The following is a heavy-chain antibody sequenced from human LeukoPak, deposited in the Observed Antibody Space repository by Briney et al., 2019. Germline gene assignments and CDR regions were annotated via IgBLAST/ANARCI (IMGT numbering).Heavy chain of an antibody. D-gene: IGHD6-6*01. CDR1: GFTFSSYW. V-gene: IGHV3-74*01. CDR2: ISPTGGTT. J-gene: IGHJ4*02. Sequence: PGGSLRLSCAASGFTFSSYWMSWVRQAPGKGLVWVSRISPTGGTTSYADSVKGRFTVSRDNAKNTLYLQVNNLRAEDTAVYYCARGPNSNWSGLDFWGQGTLLTVSS. CDR3: ARGPNSNWSGLDF.